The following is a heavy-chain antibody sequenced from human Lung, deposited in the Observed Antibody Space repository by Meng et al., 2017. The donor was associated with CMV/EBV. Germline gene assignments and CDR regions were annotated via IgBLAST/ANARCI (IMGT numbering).Heavy chain of an antibody. Sequence: ASVXVSXKASGYTFTGNYIHWVRQAPGQGLEYMGWINPNSGGTHYAQKFQGRVTMTRDTSISTAYMELNRLRSDDTAVYYCARGDLIVVVPATIPGVGMDVWXQGTTVTVSS. D-gene: IGHD2-2*01. J-gene: IGHJ6*01. CDR3: ARGDLIVVVPATIPGVGMDV. V-gene: IGHV1-2*02. CDR1: GYTFTGNY. CDR2: INPNSGGT.